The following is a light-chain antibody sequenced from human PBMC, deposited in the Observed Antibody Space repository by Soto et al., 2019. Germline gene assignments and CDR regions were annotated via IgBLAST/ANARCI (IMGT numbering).Light chain of an antibody. J-gene: IGKJ1*01. CDR1: QSITTW. CDR3: QQYNSYSLT. V-gene: IGKV1-5*01. Sequence: DIQMTQSPSTLSASVGDRVTITCRASQSITTWLAWYQQKPGKAPKLLISDASSLGSGVPSRFSGSGSGTDFTLTISSLQPDDFAAYYCQQYNSYSLTFGQGTKVDIK. CDR2: DAS.